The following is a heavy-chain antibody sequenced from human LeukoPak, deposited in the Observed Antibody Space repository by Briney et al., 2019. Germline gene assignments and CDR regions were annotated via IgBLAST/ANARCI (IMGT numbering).Heavy chain of an antibody. Sequence: SETLSLTCTVSGGSISSSSYYWGWIRQPPGRGLEWIGSIYYSGSTYYNPSLKSRVTISVDTSKNQFSLRLSSVTAADTAVYYCARRMGHFGQVRYKWDDDRKYNFFDPWGQGTLVTVSS. V-gene: IGHV4-39*01. D-gene: IGHD1-20*01. CDR2: IYYSGST. CDR3: ARRMGHFGQVRYKWDDDRKYNFFDP. J-gene: IGHJ5*02. CDR1: GGSISSSSYY.